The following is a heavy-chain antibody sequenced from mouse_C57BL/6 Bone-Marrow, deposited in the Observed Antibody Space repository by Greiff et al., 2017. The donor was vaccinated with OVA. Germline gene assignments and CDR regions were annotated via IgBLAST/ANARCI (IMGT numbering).Heavy chain of an antibody. V-gene: IGHV1-64*01. J-gene: IGHJ1*03. CDR2: IHPNSGST. Sequence: QVQLQQPGAELVKPGASVKLSCKASGYTFTSYWMHWVKQRPGQGLEWIGMIHPNSGSTNYNEKFKSKATLTVDKSSSTAYMQLSSLTSEDSAVYYCARWRYDGSSPYWYFDVWGTGTTVTVSS. CDR1: GYTFTSYW. CDR3: ARWRYDGSSPYWYFDV. D-gene: IGHD1-1*01.